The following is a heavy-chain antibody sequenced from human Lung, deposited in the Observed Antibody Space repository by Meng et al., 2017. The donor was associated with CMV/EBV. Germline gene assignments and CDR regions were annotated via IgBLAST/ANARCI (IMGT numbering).Heavy chain of an antibody. CDR2: ISGGSDYM. CDR3: TKDRGLASGWFIH. D-gene: IGHD6-13*01. Sequence: GGSLRLXCVASGFTFSSYTMNWVRQAPGKGLEWVSSISGGSDYMYYADSMKGRVTISRDNAKNSLFLQLNSLRAEDTAVYYCTKDRGLASGWFIHWGQGTXVTVSS. CDR1: GFTFSSYT. V-gene: IGHV3-21*01. J-gene: IGHJ4*02.